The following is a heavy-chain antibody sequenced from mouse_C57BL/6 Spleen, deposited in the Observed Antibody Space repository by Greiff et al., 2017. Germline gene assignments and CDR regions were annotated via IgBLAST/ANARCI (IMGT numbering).Heavy chain of an antibody. CDR3: ARGRLRRGGPYAMDY. V-gene: IGHV1-61*01. Sequence: QVQLQQPGAELVRPGSSVKLSCKASGYTFTSYWMDWVKQRPGQGLEWIGNIYPSDSETPYNQKFKDKATLTVDKSSSTAYMQLSSLTSEDSAVYYCARGRLRRGGPYAMDYWGQGTSVTVSS. D-gene: IGHD2-4*01. CDR2: IYPSDSET. CDR1: GYTFTSYW. J-gene: IGHJ4*01.